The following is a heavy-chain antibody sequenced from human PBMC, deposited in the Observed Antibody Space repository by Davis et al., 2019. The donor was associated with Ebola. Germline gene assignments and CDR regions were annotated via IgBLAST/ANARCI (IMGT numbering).Heavy chain of an antibody. J-gene: IGHJ5*02. D-gene: IGHD1-26*01. CDR3: AGDNVPALGAGGIDP. Sequence: PSETLSLTCTVSGGSLSNFYWSWIRQPPGKGLEWLGEISQSGTTDYNPSFKGRVSMSIDMSKNEFSLKLTSVTAADTAVYFCAGDNVPALGAGGIDPWGQGTLVTVSS. V-gene: IGHV4-59*01. CDR1: GGSLSNFY. CDR2: ISQSGTT.